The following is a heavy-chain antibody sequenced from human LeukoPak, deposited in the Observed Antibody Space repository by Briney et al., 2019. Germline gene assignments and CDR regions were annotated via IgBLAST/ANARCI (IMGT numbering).Heavy chain of an antibody. D-gene: IGHD3-10*01. CDR2: IKQDGSEK. CDR1: GFTFSSYW. J-gene: IGHJ4*02. Sequence: GSLRLSCAASGFTFSSYWMSWVRQAPGKGLEWVANIKQDGSEKYYVDSVKGRFTISRDNAKNSLYLQMNSLRAEDTAVYYCARGGPYYYGSGSYFDYWGQGTLVTVSS. V-gene: IGHV3-7*01. CDR3: ARGGPYYYGSGSYFDY.